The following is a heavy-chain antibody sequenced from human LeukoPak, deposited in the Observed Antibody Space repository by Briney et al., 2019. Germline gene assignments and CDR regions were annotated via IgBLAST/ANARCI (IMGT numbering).Heavy chain of an antibody. Sequence: SVKVSCTASGGTFSSYAISWVRQAPGQGLEWMGGIIPIFGTANYAQKFQGRVTITADESTSTAYMELSSLRSEDTAVYYCARDYYGSGSYYKPFDYWGQGTLATVSS. CDR2: IIPIFGTA. J-gene: IGHJ4*02. D-gene: IGHD3-10*01. CDR3: ARDYYGSGSYYKPFDY. V-gene: IGHV1-69*13. CDR1: GGTFSSYA.